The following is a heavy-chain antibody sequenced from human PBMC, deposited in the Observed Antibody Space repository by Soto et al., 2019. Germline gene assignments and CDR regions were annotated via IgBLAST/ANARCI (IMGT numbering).Heavy chain of an antibody. V-gene: IGHV1-3*01. D-gene: IGHD3-9*01. CDR1: GYTFTSYA. Sequence: ASVKVSCKASGYTFTSYAMHWVRQAPGQRLEWMGWINAGNGNTKYSQKFQGRVTITRDTSASTAYMELSSLRSEDTAVYYCARFDILTGYSEAYFDYWGQGTLVTVSS. CDR3: ARFDILTGYSEAYFDY. J-gene: IGHJ4*02. CDR2: INAGNGNT.